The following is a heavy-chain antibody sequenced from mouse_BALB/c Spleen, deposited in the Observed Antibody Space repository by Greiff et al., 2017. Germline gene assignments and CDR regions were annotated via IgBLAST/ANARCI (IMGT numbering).Heavy chain of an antibody. D-gene: IGHD2-4*01. CDR1: GYTFSSYW. CDR2: ILPGSGST. CDR3: ARGGLRHWYFDV. V-gene: IGHV1-9*01. Sequence: QVQLQQSGAELMKPGASVKISCKATGYTFSSYWIEWVKQRPGHGLEWIGEILPGSGSTNYNEKFKSKATLTVDKSSSTAYMQLSSLTSEDSAVYYCARGGLRHWYFDVWGAGTTVTVSS. J-gene: IGHJ1*01.